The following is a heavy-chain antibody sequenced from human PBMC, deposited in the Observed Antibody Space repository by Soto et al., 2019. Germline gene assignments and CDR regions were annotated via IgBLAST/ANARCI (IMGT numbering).Heavy chain of an antibody. CDR1: GFAFSSYL. V-gene: IGHV3-7*03. J-gene: IGHJ3*02. CDR2: IKQDGSEK. CDR3: ARDTGYGDYDPTPPNAFDI. Sequence: GGSLRLSCAASGFAFSSYLMSWARQAPGKGLEWVANIKQDGSEKYYVDSVKGRFTISRDNAKNSLYLQMNSLIADDTAVYYCARDTGYGDYDPTPPNAFDIWGQGTMVTVSS. D-gene: IGHD4-17*01.